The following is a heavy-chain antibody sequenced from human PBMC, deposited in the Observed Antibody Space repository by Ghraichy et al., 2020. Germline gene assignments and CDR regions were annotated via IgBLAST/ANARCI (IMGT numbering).Heavy chain of an antibody. CDR1: GFSLSTSGVG. Sequence: SGPTLVKPTQTLTLTCTFSGFSLSTSGVGVGWIRQPPGKALEWLALFYWNDDKRYSPSLKSRLTITKDTSKNQVVLTMTNMDPVDTATYYCARSAAYSGSYYISAFDIWGQGTMVTVSS. D-gene: IGHD1-26*01. V-gene: IGHV2-5*01. CDR3: ARSAAYSGSYYISAFDI. CDR2: FYWNDDK. J-gene: IGHJ3*02.